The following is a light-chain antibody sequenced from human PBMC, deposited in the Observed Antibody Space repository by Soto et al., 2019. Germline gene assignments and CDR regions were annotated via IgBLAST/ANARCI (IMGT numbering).Light chain of an antibody. V-gene: IGKV1D-12*01. Sequence: DIQMTQSPSSVSASVGDRVTFTCRASQDISGWLAWYQQKPVRAPKLLIYAASTLENGVPSRFSGSGSGTDFTITISSLQPEDSATYFCQQADSFPSITFGQGTRLEIK. CDR1: QDISGW. CDR3: QQADSFPSIT. CDR2: AAS. J-gene: IGKJ5*01.